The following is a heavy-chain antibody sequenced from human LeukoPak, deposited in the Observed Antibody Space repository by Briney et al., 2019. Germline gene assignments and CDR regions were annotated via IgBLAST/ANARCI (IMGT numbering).Heavy chain of an antibody. D-gene: IGHD4-23*01. CDR3: ARALEDGGNSRGDAFDI. Sequence: SETLSLTCTVSGGSISSSSYYWGWIRQPPGKGLEWIGSIYYSGSTYYNPSLKSRVTISVDTSKNQFSLKLSSVTAADTAVYYCARALEDGGNSRGDAFDIWGQGTMVTVSS. J-gene: IGHJ3*02. CDR2: IYYSGST. V-gene: IGHV4-39*07. CDR1: GGSISSSSYY.